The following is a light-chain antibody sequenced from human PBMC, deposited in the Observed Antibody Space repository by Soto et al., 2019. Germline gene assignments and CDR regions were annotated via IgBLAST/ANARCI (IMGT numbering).Light chain of an antibody. CDR2: EIS. J-gene: IGLJ1*01. Sequence: QSVLTQPASVSVSPGQSITISCTGTSSDVGSYNLVSWYQQHPGKAPKLMIYEISERPSGVSNRFSGSKSGNTASLTISGLQAEDEANYYCCSYAGDTTYVFGTGTKVTV. V-gene: IGLV2-23*02. CDR1: SSDVGSYNL. CDR3: CSYAGDTTYV.